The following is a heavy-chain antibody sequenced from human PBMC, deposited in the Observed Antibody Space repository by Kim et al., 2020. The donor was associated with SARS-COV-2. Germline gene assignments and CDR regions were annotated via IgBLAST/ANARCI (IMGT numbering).Heavy chain of an antibody. V-gene: IGHV4-4*07. CDR3: ARGRGFSSRYGNWFDP. CDR1: GGSISSYY. Sequence: SETLSLTCTVSGGSISSYYWSWIRQPAGKGLEWIGRIYTSGSTNYNPSLKSRVTMSVDTSKNQFSLKLSSVTAADTAVYYCARGRGFSSRYGNWFDPWGQGTLVTVSS. J-gene: IGHJ5*02. D-gene: IGHD6-13*01. CDR2: IYTSGST.